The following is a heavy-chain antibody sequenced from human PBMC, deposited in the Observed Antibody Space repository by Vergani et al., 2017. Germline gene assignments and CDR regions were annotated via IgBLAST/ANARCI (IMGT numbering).Heavy chain of an antibody. CDR1: GFTFSTYG. D-gene: IGHD6-6*01. Sequence: QVQLVESGGGVVQPGRSLRLSCAASGFTFSTYGMHWVRQAPGKGLEWVAVIWDDGTNKYYADSVKGRFTISRDNSKNTLNLQMNSLRVEDTAVYYCARYLEYTSSAGPRWGQGTLVTVSS. CDR2: IWDDGTNK. CDR3: ARYLEYTSSAGPR. V-gene: IGHV3-33*01. J-gene: IGHJ4*02.